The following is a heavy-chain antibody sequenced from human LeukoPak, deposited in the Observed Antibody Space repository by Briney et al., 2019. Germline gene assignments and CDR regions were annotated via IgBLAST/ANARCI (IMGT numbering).Heavy chain of an antibody. J-gene: IGHJ6*04. V-gene: IGHV3-30*18. CDR3: AKDGGNYYDTAGNHLMRSYMDV. Sequence: GRSLRLSCATSGFTFSSYGMHWVRQVPGKGLEWVTVISHDAKSTYHVDSVKGRFTISRDNSKNTLYLQMNSLRAEDTAVYYCAKDGGNYYDTAGNHLMRSYMDVWGKGTTVTVST. CDR1: GFTFSSYG. CDR2: ISHDAKST. D-gene: IGHD3-22*01.